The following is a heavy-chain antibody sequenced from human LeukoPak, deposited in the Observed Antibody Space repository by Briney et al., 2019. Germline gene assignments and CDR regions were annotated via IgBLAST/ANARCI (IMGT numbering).Heavy chain of an antibody. CDR3: ARGCGYSCPFDI. J-gene: IGHJ3*02. Sequence: TGGSLRLSCAASGFTFSDYEMNWVRQAPGKGLEWVSSISGSEINAYYADSVKGRFTISRDNSKNTLYLQMNSLRAEDTAVYYCARGCGYSCPFDIWGQGTMVTVSS. V-gene: IGHV3-23*01. CDR1: GFTFSDYE. CDR2: ISGSEINA. D-gene: IGHD3-22*01.